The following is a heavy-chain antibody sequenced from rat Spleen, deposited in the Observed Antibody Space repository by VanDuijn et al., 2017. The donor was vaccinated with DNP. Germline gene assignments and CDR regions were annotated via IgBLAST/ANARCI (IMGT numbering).Heavy chain of an antibody. D-gene: IGHD4-3*01. V-gene: IGHV5-25*01. CDR3: ARHNSGYYFDY. J-gene: IGHJ2*01. CDR1: GFTFSDYY. CDR2: ITSNGGNT. Sequence: EVQLVESGGGLVQPGRSLKLSCAASGFTFSDYYMAWVRQAPRRGLEWVASITSNGGNTYYPDSVKGRFTISRDNAKSTLYLQMDSLRSEDTATNYCARHNSGYYFDYWGQGVMVTVSS.